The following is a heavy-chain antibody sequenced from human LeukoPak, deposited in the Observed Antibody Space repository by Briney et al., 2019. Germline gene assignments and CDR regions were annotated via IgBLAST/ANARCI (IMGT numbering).Heavy chain of an antibody. CDR1: GDSITDFY. J-gene: IGHJ6*03. V-gene: IGHV4-59*01. CDR2: IYHSGST. CDR3: ARRVGWPTTTYYYMDV. D-gene: IGHD6-19*01. Sequence: SETLSLTCSVSGDSITDFYWSWIRQSPGKGLEYIGYIYHSGSTNYNPSLKSRVTISLDTSSNNFFLKMTSVSASDTAVYYCARRVGWPTTTYYYMDVWGKGTTVTIS.